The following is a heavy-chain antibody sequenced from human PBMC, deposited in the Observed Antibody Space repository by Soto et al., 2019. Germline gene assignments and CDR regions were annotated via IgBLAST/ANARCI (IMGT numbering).Heavy chain of an antibody. CDR1: GFTFSSYW. V-gene: IGHV3-7*01. CDR3: ARVIGSSPWSGYDY. J-gene: IGHJ4*02. CDR2: IKQDGSEK. Sequence: GGSLRLACAASGFTFSSYWMSWVRQAPGKGLEWVANIKQDGSEKYYVDSVKGRFTISRDNAKNSLYLQMNSLRAEDTAVYYCARVIGSSPWSGYDYWGQGTVVTVSS. D-gene: IGHD3-3*01.